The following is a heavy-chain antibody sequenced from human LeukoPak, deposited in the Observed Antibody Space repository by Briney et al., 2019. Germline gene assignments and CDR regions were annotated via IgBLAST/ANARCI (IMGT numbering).Heavy chain of an antibody. J-gene: IGHJ4*02. V-gene: IGHV3-53*04. D-gene: IGHD5-12*01. CDR3: ARAGRDGYNFATYYFDY. CDR2: IYSGGST. Sequence: QPGGSLRLSCAASGFTVSSNYMSWVRQAPGKGLEWVSVIYSGGSTYYADSVKGRFTISRHNSKNTLYLQMNSLRAEDTAVYYCARAGRDGYNFATYYFDYWGQGTLVTVSS. CDR1: GFTVSSNY.